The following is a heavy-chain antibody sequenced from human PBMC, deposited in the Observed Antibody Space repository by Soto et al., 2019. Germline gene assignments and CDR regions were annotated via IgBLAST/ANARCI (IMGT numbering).Heavy chain of an antibody. D-gene: IGHD6-6*01. CDR3: ARGGSSSEYSDYGMDV. Sequence: SVKVSCKASGCTFSSYAISWVRQAPGQGLEWMGGIIPIFGTANYAQKFQGRVTITADESTSTAYMELSSLRSEDTAVYYCARGGSSSEYSDYGMDVWGQGTTVTVSS. CDR2: IIPIFGTA. J-gene: IGHJ6*02. CDR1: GCTFSSYA. V-gene: IGHV1-69*13.